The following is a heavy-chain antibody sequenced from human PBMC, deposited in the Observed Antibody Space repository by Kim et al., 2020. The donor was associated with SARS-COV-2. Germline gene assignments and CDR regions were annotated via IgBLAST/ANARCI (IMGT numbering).Heavy chain of an antibody. D-gene: IGHD6-13*01. Sequence: AQKFQGRVTMTRDTSISTAYMELSRLRSDDTAVYYCARTRYSSSWYDFGYWGQGTLVTVSS. J-gene: IGHJ4*02. V-gene: IGHV1-2*02. CDR3: ARTRYSSSWYDFGY.